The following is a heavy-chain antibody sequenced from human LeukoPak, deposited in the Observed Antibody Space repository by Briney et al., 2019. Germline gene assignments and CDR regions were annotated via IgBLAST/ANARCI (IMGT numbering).Heavy chain of an antibody. CDR1: GGSISSYY. D-gene: IGHD3-3*01. V-gene: IGHV4-59*01. CDR3: ARVTVWSGYYFDY. Sequence: SGTLSLTCTVSGGSISSYYWSWIRQPPGKGLEWIGYIYCSGSTNYNPSLKSRVTISVDTSKNQFSLKLSSVTAADTAVYYCARVTVWSGYYFDYWGQGTLVTVSS. J-gene: IGHJ4*02. CDR2: IYCSGST.